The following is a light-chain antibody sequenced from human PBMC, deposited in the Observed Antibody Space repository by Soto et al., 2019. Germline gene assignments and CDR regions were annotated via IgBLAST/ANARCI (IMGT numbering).Light chain of an antibody. CDR3: SSYAGSNNWL. Sequence: QSALTQPPSASGSPGQSVTISCTGTTSDVGAYNYVSWYQQHPGKAPKFIIYEVSYRPSGVPDRFSGSKSGNTASLTVSGLQAEDEADYYCSSYAGSNNWLFGGGTKVTVL. CDR1: TSDVGAYNY. CDR2: EVS. V-gene: IGLV2-8*01. J-gene: IGLJ3*02.